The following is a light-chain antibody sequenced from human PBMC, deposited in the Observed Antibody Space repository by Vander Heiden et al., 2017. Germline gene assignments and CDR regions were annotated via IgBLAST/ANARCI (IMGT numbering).Light chain of an antibody. J-gene: IGLJ3*02. CDR1: SSNIGSNT. CDR2: RNN. V-gene: IGLV1-44*01. CDR3: AAWDDSLNGV. Sequence: SALTPPPSASGTPWHLVTISCAGSSSNIGSNTVTWYQQLPGTAPKLLIYRNNQRPSGVPDRFSGSKSGTSASLAISGLQSEDEADYYCAAWDDSLNGVFGGGTKLTVL.